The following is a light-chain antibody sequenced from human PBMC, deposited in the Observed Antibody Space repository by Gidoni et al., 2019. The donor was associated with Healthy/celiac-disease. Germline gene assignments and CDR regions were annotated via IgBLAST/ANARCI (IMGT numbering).Light chain of an antibody. CDR3: QQLNSYPWT. CDR1: QGISSY. CDR2: AAS. J-gene: IGKJ1*01. V-gene: IGKV1-9*01. Sequence: DIQLTQSPSFLSASVGDRVTITCRASQGISSYLAWYQQTPGKAPKLLIYAASTLKSGFPSRFSGSGSGTEITITISSLQPEDFATYYCQQLNSYPWTFGQXTKVEIK.